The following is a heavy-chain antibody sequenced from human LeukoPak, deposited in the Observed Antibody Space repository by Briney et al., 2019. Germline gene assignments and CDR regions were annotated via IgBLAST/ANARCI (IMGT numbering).Heavy chain of an antibody. CDR2: INPSGGST. J-gene: IGHJ3*02. CDR1: GYTFTSYY. D-gene: IGHD3-22*01. V-gene: IGHV1-46*01. Sequence: ASVKVSCKASGYTFTSYYMHWVRQAPGQGLEWMGIINPSGGSTSYAQKFQGRVTMTRDMSTSTVYMELSSLRSEDTAVYYCARPSPDYYDSSGYLDAFDIWGQGTMVTVSS. CDR3: ARPSPDYYDSSGYLDAFDI.